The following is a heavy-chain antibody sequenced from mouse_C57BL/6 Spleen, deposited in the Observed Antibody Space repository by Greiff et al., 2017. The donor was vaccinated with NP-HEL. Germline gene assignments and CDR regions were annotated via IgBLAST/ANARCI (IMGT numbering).Heavy chain of an antibody. CDR3: ARRGYYYGSSLYYAMDY. CDR1: GYTFTDYY. CDR2: LNPNNGGT. D-gene: IGHD1-1*01. Sequence: VQLKQSGPELVKPGASVKISCKASGYTFTDYYMNWVKQSHGKSLEWIGDLNPNNGGTSYNQKFKGKATLTVDKSSSTAYMELRSLTSEDSAVYYCARRGYYYGSSLYYAMDYWGQGTSVTVSS. V-gene: IGHV1-26*01. J-gene: IGHJ4*01.